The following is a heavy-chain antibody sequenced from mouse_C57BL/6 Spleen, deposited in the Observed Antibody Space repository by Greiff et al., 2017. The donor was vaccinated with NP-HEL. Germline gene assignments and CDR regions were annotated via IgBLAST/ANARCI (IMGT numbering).Heavy chain of an antibody. V-gene: IGHV1-82*01. CDR1: GYAFSSSW. CDR2: IYPGDGDT. Sequence: VQLQQSGPELVKPGASVKISCKASGYAFSSSWMNWVKQRPGKGLEWIGRIYPGDGDTNYNGKFKGKATLTADKSSSTAYMQLSSLTSEDSAVYFCASGTTWFADWGQGTLVTVSA. J-gene: IGHJ3*01. D-gene: IGHD3-2*02. CDR3: ASGTTWFAD.